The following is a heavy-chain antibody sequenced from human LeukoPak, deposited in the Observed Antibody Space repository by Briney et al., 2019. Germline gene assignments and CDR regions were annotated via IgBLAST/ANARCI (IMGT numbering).Heavy chain of an antibody. Sequence: ASVKVSCKASGGTVSRYPISWVRQAPGQGLEWMGGIIPIFGTANYAQKFQGRVTITADKSTSTAYMELSSLRSEDTAVYYCARGGGDSTFDYWGQGTLVTVSS. D-gene: IGHD4-17*01. CDR2: IIPIFGTA. V-gene: IGHV1-69*06. CDR3: ARGGGDSTFDY. CDR1: GGTVSRYP. J-gene: IGHJ4*02.